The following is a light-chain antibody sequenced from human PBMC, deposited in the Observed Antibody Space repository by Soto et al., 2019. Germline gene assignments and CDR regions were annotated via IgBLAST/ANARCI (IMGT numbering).Light chain of an antibody. CDR2: GAS. CDR3: QQFVSSPLT. Sequence: EIVLTQSPGTLSLSPGERATLSCRASQSVTQNFLAWYQQRPGQSPRLLIYGASNRAAGIPDRFSGSGSGTDFSLTISRLEPEDFALYYCQQFVSSPLTFGGGTKVEIK. J-gene: IGKJ4*01. CDR1: QSVTQNF. V-gene: IGKV3-20*01.